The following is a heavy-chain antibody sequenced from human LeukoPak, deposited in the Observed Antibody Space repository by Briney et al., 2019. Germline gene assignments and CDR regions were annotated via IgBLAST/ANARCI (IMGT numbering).Heavy chain of an antibody. CDR1: GFTFTSYA. Sequence: GGSLRLSCAASGFTFTSYAMSWVRQAPGKGLEWVSGISGSGGTTYYADSVKGRFTITRDNSKNTLYLQMNSLRAGETAVYFCARVGENAFDIWGQGTMVTVSS. V-gene: IGHV3-23*01. CDR3: ARVGENAFDI. J-gene: IGHJ3*02. CDR2: ISGSGGTT. D-gene: IGHD3-10*01.